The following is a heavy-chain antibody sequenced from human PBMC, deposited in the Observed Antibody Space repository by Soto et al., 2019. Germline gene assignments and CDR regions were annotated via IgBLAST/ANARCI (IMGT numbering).Heavy chain of an antibody. Sequence: QMQLVQSGPEVKKPGTSVKVSCKASGFTFTSSAMQWVRQARGQRLEWIGWIVVGSGNTNYAQKFQERVTITRDMSTRTAYMELSRLRSEDTAVYYCAAWGSVGVVIPYYYYYYMDVWGKGTTVTVSS. D-gene: IGHD3-3*01. CDR1: GFTFTSSA. V-gene: IGHV1-58*02. J-gene: IGHJ6*03. CDR2: IVVGSGNT. CDR3: AAWGSVGVVIPYYYYYYMDV.